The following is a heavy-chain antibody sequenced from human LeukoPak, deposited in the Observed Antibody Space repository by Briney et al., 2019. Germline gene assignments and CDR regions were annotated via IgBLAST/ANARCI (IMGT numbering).Heavy chain of an antibody. CDR1: GDSVASGGYY. CDR2: IYYSVST. Sequence: SETLSLTCTVSGDSVASGGYYWNWIRQPPGKGLEWIGYIYYSVSTNYNLSLKSRVTISLDTSENQFSLKLTSMTAADTAVYYCARGGRGRNWFDPWGQGTLVTVSS. V-gene: IGHV4-61*08. J-gene: IGHJ5*02. CDR3: ARGGRGRNWFDP. D-gene: IGHD3-10*01.